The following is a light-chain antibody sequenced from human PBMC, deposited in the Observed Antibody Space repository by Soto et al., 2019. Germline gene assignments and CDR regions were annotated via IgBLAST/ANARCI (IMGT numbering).Light chain of an antibody. Sequence: AMRLTQSPASFSASTGEGVTIPCQSSHGIXSYLCWSEEKPGKSPKVLIYXASTLQSGVPSRFSGSGYETDFSLTISCLQSDDVGTYYCQPYNSHSTFGQGTKVDIK. CDR2: XAS. CDR3: QPYNSHST. J-gene: IGKJ1*01. CDR1: HGIXSY. V-gene: IGKV1-8*01.